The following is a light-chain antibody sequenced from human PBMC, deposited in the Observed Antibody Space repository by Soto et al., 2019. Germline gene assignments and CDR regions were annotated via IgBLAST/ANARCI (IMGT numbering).Light chain of an antibody. CDR3: QQYNSYST. J-gene: IGKJ1*01. CDR2: GAS. V-gene: IGKV3D-7*01. Sequence: EILLTQSPGTLSLSPGERATLSCRASQSVSNNYLAWYQQKPGQAPRLLIYGASNRATGIPDRFSGSGSGTEFTLTISSLQPDDFAAYYCQQYNSYSTFGQGTKVDIK. CDR1: QSVSNNY.